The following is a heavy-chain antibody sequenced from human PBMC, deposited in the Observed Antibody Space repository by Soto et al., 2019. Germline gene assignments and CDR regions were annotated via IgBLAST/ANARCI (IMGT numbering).Heavy chain of an antibody. CDR2: IIPILGIA. CDR3: ARGITMVRGEDWFDP. D-gene: IGHD3-10*01. V-gene: IGHV1-69*02. Sequence: QVQLVQSGAEVKKPGSSVKVSCKASGGTFSSYTISWVRQAPGQGLEWMGRIIPILGIANYAQKFQGRVTITADQYTSTAYMDLSSMRSEDTAVYYCARGITMVRGEDWFDPWGQGPLVTVAS. CDR1: GGTFSSYT. J-gene: IGHJ5*02.